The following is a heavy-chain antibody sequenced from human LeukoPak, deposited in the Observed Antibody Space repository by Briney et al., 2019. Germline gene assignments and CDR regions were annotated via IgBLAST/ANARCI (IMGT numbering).Heavy chain of an antibody. CDR3: ARVFGHYYGSGSYNWFDP. J-gene: IGHJ5*02. D-gene: IGHD3-10*01. Sequence: PSETLSLTCTVSGGSISSGSYYWSWIRQPAGKGLEWIGRIYTSGSTNYNPSLKSRVTISVDTSKNQFSLKLSSVTAADTAVCYCARVFGHYYGSGSYNWFDPWGQGTLVTVSS. V-gene: IGHV4-61*02. CDR1: GGSISSGSYY. CDR2: IYTSGST.